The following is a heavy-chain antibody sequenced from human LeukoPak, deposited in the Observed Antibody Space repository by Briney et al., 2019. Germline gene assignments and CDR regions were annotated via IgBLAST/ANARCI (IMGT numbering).Heavy chain of an antibody. CDR1: GFTFSDYW. Sequence: GGSLRLSCAASGFTFSDYWMHWVRQVPGKGLVWVSQINNDGSSTTYADSVKGRFTISRDNAKNTLYLQMNSLRVEDTAVYYCARHYQLDDWGQGTLVTVSS. D-gene: IGHD1-1*01. CDR2: INNDGSST. V-gene: IGHV3-74*01. J-gene: IGHJ4*02. CDR3: ARHYQLDD.